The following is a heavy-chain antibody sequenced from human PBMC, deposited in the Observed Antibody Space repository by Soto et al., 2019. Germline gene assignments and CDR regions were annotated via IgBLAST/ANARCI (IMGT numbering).Heavy chain of an antibody. V-gene: IGHV1-18*01. CDR1: GYTFTSYG. D-gene: IGHD3-22*01. CDR2: ISAYNGNK. CDR3: ARDRLYYYDSNIFDY. Sequence: QVQLVQSGAEVKKPGASVKVSCKASGYTFTSYGISWVRQAPGQGLEWMGWISAYNGNKNYAQKLQGRVTMTTDTSTSRAYIAMRSLRSVDTAVYYCARDRLYYYDSNIFDYWGHGTLVTVSS. J-gene: IGHJ4*01.